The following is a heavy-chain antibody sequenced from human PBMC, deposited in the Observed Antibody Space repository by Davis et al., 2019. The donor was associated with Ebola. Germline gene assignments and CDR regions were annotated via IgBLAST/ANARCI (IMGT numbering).Heavy chain of an antibody. D-gene: IGHD2-15*01. Sequence: ASVKVSCKASGYTFTSYGISWVRQAPGQGLEWMGWISAYNGNTNYAQKLQGRVTMTTDTSTSTAYMELRSLRSDDTAVYFCARDCSAPNCYASDYWGQGTLVTVSS. CDR2: ISAYNGNT. CDR3: ARDCSAPNCYASDY. CDR1: GYTFTSYG. V-gene: IGHV1-18*01. J-gene: IGHJ4*02.